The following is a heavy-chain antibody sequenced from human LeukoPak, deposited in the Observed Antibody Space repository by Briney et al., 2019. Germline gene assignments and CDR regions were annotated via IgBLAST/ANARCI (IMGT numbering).Heavy chain of an antibody. J-gene: IGHJ6*04. CDR2: ISAYNGNT. CDR1: GYTFSSYG. D-gene: IGHD3-9*01. V-gene: IGHV1-18*04. CDR3: ASNPVYDILTGYAHYYYYYGMDV. Sequence: GASVKVSCKASGYTFSSYGISWVRQAPGQGLEWMGWISAYNGNTNYAQKLQGRVTTTTDTSTSTAYMELRSLRSDDTAVYYCASNPVYDILTGYAHYYYYYGMDVWGKGTTVTVSS.